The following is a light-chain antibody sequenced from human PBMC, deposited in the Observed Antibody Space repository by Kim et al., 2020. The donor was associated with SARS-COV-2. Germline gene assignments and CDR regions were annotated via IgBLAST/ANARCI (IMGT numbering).Light chain of an antibody. V-gene: IGLV3-1*01. Sequence: VSPGQTASITCSGDKLGDKYASWYQQKPGQSPVVVIFRDNRRPSGIPGRFSGSNSGNTATLTISGTQAMDEADYYCQAWDSSIYVFGTGTKVTVL. CDR2: RDN. CDR3: QAWDSSIYV. J-gene: IGLJ1*01. CDR1: KLGDKY.